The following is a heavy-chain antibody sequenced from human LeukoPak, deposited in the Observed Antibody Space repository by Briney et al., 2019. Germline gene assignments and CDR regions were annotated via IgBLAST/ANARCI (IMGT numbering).Heavy chain of an antibody. Sequence: KASETLSLTCTVSGGSISSSSYYWGWIRQPPGKGLEWIGSIYYSGSTYYNPSLKSRVTISVDTSKNQFSLKLSSVTAADTAVYYCARDLLNDEGSSYFFDQWGQGTLVTVAS. J-gene: IGHJ4*02. CDR2: IYYSGST. D-gene: IGHD2-2*01. CDR1: GGSISSSSYY. CDR3: ARDLLNDEGSSYFFDQ. V-gene: IGHV4-39*07.